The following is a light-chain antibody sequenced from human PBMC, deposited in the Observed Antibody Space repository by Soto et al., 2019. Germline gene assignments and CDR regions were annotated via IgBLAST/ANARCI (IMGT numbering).Light chain of an antibody. V-gene: IGKV3-20*01. CDR1: QSVSSSY. CDR2: GAS. CDR3: QQYGSSPPIT. Sequence: EIVLTQSPGPLSLSPGERATLSCRASQSVSSSYLAWYQQKPGQAPRLLIYGASSRATGIPDRFSGSGSGTDFTLTISRLEPEDFAVYYCQQYGSSPPITFGQGTRLAIK. J-gene: IGKJ5*01.